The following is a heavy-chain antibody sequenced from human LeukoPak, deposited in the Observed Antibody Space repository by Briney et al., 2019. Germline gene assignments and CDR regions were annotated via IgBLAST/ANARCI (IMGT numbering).Heavy chain of an antibody. CDR1: GGSFSGYY. Sequence: SETLSLTCAVYGGSFSGYYWSWIRQPPGKGLEWIGEINHSGSTNYNPSLKSRVTISVDTSKNQFSLKLSSVTAADTAVYYCARELVVVVPAAIRHNWFDPWGQGTLVTVSS. J-gene: IGHJ5*02. CDR3: ARELVVVVPAAIRHNWFDP. V-gene: IGHV4-34*01. CDR2: INHSGST. D-gene: IGHD2-2*02.